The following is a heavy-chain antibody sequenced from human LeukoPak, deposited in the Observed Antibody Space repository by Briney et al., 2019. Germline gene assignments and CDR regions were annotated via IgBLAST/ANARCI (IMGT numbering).Heavy chain of an antibody. CDR1: GFTVKSNY. CDR3: ARMMEGYESMN. V-gene: IGHV3-53*01. D-gene: IGHD2/OR15-2a*01. CDR2: IYIGGST. Sequence: GGSLRHSCAASGFTVKSNYMMWVRQAPGKGLEWVSVIYIGGSTYYADSVRGRFTISRDNSKSTLSLQMDSLRAEDTAVYYCARMMEGYESMNWGQGTLVTVSS. J-gene: IGHJ4*02.